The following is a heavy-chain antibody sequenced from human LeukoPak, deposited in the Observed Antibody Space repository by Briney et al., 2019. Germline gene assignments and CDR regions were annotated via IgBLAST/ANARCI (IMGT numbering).Heavy chain of an antibody. D-gene: IGHD3-3*01. CDR2: IIPIFGTA. J-gene: IGHJ5*02. CDR3: ARDAGIFGVVIGPKNWFDP. Sequence: EASVNVSFKASGYTFTSYGISRVRQAPGQGLEWMGWIIPIFGTANYAQKFQGRVTITADESTSTAYMELSSLRSEDTAAYYCARDAGIFGVVIGPKNWFDPWGQGTLVTVSS. CDR1: GYTFTSYG. V-gene: IGHV1-69*13.